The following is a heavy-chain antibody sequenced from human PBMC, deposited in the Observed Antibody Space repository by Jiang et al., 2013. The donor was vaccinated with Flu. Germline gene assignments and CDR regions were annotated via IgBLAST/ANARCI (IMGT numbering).Heavy chain of an antibody. V-gene: IGHV3-23*04. D-gene: IGHD2-15*01. CDR2: ISGSGGST. CDR3: AKGGGRYCSGGSCYSGPLDY. CDR1: GFTFSSYD. J-gene: IGHJ4*02. Sequence: QLVESGRGLVQPGGSLRLSCAASGFTFSSYDMSWVRQAPGKGLEWGSGISGSGGSTYYADSVKGRFTISRDNSKNTLYLQMNSLRAEDTAVYYCAKGGGRYCSGGSCYSGPLDYWGQGTLVTVSS.